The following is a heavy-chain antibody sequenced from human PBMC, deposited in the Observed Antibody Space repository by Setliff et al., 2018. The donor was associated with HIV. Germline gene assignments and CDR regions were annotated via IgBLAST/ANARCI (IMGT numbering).Heavy chain of an antibody. V-gene: IGHV4-34*01. CDR2: INHSGST. Sequence: PSETLSLTCAVYGGSFSGYYWSWIRQPPGKGLEWIGEINHSGSTNYNPSLKGRVTISVDTSKNQLSLKLSSVTAADTAVYYCARGPGITMVRGVIPRGWFDPWGQGTLVTVSS. CDR1: GGSFSGYY. J-gene: IGHJ5*02. D-gene: IGHD3-10*01. CDR3: ARGPGITMVRGVIPRGWFDP.